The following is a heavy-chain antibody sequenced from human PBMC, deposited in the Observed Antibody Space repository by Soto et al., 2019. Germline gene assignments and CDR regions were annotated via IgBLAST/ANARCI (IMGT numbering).Heavy chain of an antibody. D-gene: IGHD3-22*01. V-gene: IGHV1-24*01. Sequence: QVKLGHSGTEVKKPGASVKVSCNLSGYSEHCVRHSHGTELEWMGSLDPGAGAPIYAQNFQGRVTITENTSTGTAYIELRSLRFDDTAVYYCAAPPTGAGDYSAIQYWGQGTLVTV. CDR1: GYSE. J-gene: IGHJ4*02. CDR3: AAPPTGAGDYSAIQY. CDR2: LDPGAGAP.